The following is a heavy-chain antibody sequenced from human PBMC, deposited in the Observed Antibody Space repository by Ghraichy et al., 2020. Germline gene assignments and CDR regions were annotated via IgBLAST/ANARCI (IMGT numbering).Heavy chain of an antibody. CDR2: INHNGTT. V-gene: IGHV4-34*01. CDR3: ARGFGYDSTSKTIRSFLDP. Sequence: SQTLSLTCAVYGGSFSDFFWSWIRQPPGKGLEWIGEINHNGTTTYNPSLGGRVPLSVDTSKNQVSLKMSSVTAADTAIYYCARGFGYDSTSKTIRSFLDPWGQGTPVTVAS. D-gene: IGHD3-22*01. CDR1: GGSFSDFF. J-gene: IGHJ5*02.